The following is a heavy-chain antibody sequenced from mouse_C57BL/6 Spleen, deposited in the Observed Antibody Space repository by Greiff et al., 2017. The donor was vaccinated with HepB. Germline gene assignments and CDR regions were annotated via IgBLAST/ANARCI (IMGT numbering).Heavy chain of an antibody. D-gene: IGHD1-1*01. J-gene: IGHJ2*01. CDR1: GYTFTSYW. CDR2: IDPFDIEI. V-gene: IGHV1-52*01. CDR3: ARGTPVVANHGYFDY. Sequence: QVQLQQPGAELVRPGSSVKLSCKASGYTFTSYWMHWVKQRPIQGLEWIVNIDPFDIEIHYTQKFKDKATLAVDKSSSTDYMQRSSLTSEDSAVYCCARGTPVVANHGYFDYWGQGTTLTVSS.